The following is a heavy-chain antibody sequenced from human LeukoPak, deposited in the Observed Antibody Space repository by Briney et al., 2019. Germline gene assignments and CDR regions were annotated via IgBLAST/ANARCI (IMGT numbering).Heavy chain of an antibody. Sequence: SETLSLTCAVYGGSFSGYYWSWIRQPPGKGLEWIGEINHSGSTNYNPSLKSRVTISVDTSKNQFSLKLSSVTAVDTAVYYCARGQNYGGNFDYWGQGTLVTVSS. CDR2: INHSGST. J-gene: IGHJ4*02. CDR1: GGSFSGYY. CDR3: ARGQNYGGNFDY. V-gene: IGHV4-34*01. D-gene: IGHD4-23*01.